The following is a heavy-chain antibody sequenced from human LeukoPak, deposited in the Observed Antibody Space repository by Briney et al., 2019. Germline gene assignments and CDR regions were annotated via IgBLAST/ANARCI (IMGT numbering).Heavy chain of an antibody. CDR3: AREPPYTGHCDITTCDVSRFDL. CDR2: INSKSGGK. CDR1: RNIFTGYF. J-gene: IGHJ4*02. V-gene: IGHV1-2*02. D-gene: IGHD2-2*01. Sequence: ASVKLSCKASRNIFTGYFIYGVRQAPGQGREGMGDINSKSGGKKFAEKSQGRVTMTRDTWLSTAFMELTGLTSDDTAVYFCAREPPYTGHCDITTCDVSRFDLWGQGTLVTVSS.